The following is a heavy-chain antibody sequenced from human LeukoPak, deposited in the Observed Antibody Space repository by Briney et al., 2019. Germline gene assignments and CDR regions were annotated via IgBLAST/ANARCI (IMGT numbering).Heavy chain of an antibody. CDR1: GFTFSSYW. D-gene: IGHD6-19*01. CDR2: IKQDGSEK. CDR3: ARDHGRPYSSGWYWHY. J-gene: IGHJ4*02. Sequence: GGSLRLSCAASGFTFSSYWMSWVRQAPGKGLEWVANIKQDGSEKYYVDPVKGRFTISRDNAKNSLYLQMNSLRAEDTAVYYCARDHGRPYSSGWYWHYWGQGTLVTVSS. V-gene: IGHV3-7*01.